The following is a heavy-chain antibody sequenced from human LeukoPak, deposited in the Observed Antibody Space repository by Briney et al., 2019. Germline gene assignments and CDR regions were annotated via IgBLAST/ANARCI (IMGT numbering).Heavy chain of an antibody. D-gene: IGHD3-22*01. CDR1: GGSISSSSYY. J-gene: IGHJ4*02. V-gene: IGHV4-39*01. CDR3: ARQTSGYYVDY. Sequence: SETLSLTCTVSGGSISSSSYYWGWIRQPPGKGLEWVVFIYYSGSTYYNPSLKSRVTISVDTSKNQFSLKLSSVTAADTAVYYCARQTSGYYVDYWGRGSLVTVSS. CDR2: IYYSGST.